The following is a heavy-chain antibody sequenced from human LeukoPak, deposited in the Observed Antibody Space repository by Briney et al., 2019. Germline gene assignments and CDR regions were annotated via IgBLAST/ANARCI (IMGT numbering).Heavy chain of an antibody. V-gene: IGHV3-66*01. CDR1: GFTVRSNY. D-gene: IGHD2-8*01. J-gene: IGHJ5*01. CDR3: ARGLMWGFES. CDR2: IYSGGTR. Sequence: PGGSLRLSYAVSGFTVRSNYISWVRQAPGKGLEWVSVIYSGGTRHYGDSVKDRFTISRDNSKNTVYLQMDSLRVEDTAVYYCARGLMWGFESWGQGTLVTVSS.